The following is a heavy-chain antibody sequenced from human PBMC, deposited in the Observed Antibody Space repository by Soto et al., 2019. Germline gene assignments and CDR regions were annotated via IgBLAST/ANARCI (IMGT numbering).Heavy chain of an antibody. CDR3: ARDREYSSSSDTNWFDP. D-gene: IGHD6-6*01. CDR1: GYTFTSYY. J-gene: IGHJ5*02. CDR2: INPSGGST. Sequence: GASVKVSCKASGYTFTSYYMHWVRQAPGQGLEWMGIINPSGGSTSYAQKFQGRVTMTRDTSTSTVYMELSSLRSEDTAVYYCARDREYSSSSDTNWFDPWGQGTLVTVSS. V-gene: IGHV1-46*01.